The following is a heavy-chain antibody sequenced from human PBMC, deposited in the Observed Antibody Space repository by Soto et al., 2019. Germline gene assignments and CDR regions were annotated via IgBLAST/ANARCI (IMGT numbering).Heavy chain of an antibody. CDR2: IYYSGST. CDR1: GGSISSYY. J-gene: IGHJ5*02. CDR3: AREVLVLDTIFGVVIPHNWFDP. Sequence: SETLSLTCTVSGGSISSYYWSWIQQPPGKGLEWIGYIYYSGSTNYNPSLKSRVTISVDTSKNQFSLKLSSVTAADTAVYYCAREVLVLDTIFGVVIPHNWFDPWGQGTLVTVSS. V-gene: IGHV4-59*01. D-gene: IGHD3-3*01.